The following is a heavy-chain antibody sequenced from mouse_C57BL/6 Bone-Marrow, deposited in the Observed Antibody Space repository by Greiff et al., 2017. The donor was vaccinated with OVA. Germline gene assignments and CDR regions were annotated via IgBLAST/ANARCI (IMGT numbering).Heavy chain of an antibody. V-gene: IGHV1-18*01. J-gene: IGHJ4*01. CDR2: INPNNGGT. D-gene: IGHD1-1*01. Sequence: EVQLQQSGPELVKPGASVKIPCKASGYTFTDYNMDWVKQSHGKSLEWIGDINPNNGGTIYNQKFKGKATLTVDKSSSTAYMELRSLTSEDTAVYYCARRVITNYAMDYWGQGTSVTVSS. CDR1: GYTFTDYN. CDR3: ARRVITNYAMDY.